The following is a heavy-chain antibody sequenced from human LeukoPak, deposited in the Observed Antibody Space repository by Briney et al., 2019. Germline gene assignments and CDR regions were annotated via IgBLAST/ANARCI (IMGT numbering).Heavy chain of an antibody. CDR2: LYYSGST. CDR3: ARGRRVWGSYRYYFDY. J-gene: IGHJ4*02. CDR1: GGSISGYY. Sequence: SETLSLTCTVSGGSISGYYWSWIRQPPGKGLEWIGYLYYSGSTNYNPSLKSRVTISVDTSKNQFSLKLSSVTAADTAVYYCARGRRVWGSYRYYFDYWGQGTLVTVSS. V-gene: IGHV4-59*12. D-gene: IGHD3-16*02.